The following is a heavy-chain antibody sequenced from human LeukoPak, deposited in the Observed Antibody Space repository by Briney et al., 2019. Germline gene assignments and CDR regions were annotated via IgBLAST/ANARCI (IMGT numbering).Heavy chain of an antibody. CDR3: ARDGGSYFFDY. D-gene: IGHD1-26*01. J-gene: IGHJ4*02. V-gene: IGHV3-66*01. CDR2: IYSGGST. Sequence: GGSLRLSCAASGFTVSSNYMSWVRQAPGKGLEWVSVIYSGGSTYYADSVKGRFAISRDNSKNTLYLQMNSLRAEDKAVYYCARDGGSYFFDYWGQGTLVTVSS. CDR1: GFTVSSNY.